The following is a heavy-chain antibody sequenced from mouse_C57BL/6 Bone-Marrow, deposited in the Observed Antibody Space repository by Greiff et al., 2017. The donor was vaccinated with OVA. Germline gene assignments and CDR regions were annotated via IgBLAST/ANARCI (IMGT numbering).Heavy chain of an antibody. V-gene: IGHV5-16*01. CDR3: ARDRGDYGFDY. J-gene: IGHJ2*01. D-gene: IGHD2-4*01. CDR2: INYDGSST. Sequence: EVKVVESEGGLVQPGSSMKLSCTASGFTFSDYYMAWVRQVPEKGLEWVANINYDGSSTYYLDSLKSRFIISRDNAKNILYLQMSSLKSEDTAAYYCARDRGDYGFDYWGQGTTLTVSS. CDR1: GFTFSDYY.